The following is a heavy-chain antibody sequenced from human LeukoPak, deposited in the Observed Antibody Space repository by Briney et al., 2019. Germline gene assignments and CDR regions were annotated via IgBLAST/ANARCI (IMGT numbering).Heavy chain of an antibody. CDR2: ISYDGSNK. V-gene: IGHV3-30-3*01. CDR3: ARESAVVSFYQSGYPDY. D-gene: IGHD3-22*01. CDR1: GFTFSSYA. J-gene: IGHJ4*02. Sequence: GGSLRLSCAASGFTFSSYAMHWVRQAPGKGLEWVAVISYDGSNKYYADSVKGRFTISRDNSKNTLYLQMNSLRAEDTAVYYCARESAVVSFYQSGYPDYWGQGTLVTVSS.